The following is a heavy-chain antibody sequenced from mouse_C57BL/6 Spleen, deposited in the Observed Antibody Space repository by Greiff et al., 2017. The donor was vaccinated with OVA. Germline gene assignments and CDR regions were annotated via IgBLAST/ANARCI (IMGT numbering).Heavy chain of an antibody. V-gene: IGHV1-82*01. CDR1: GYAFSSSW. J-gene: IGHJ2*01. CDR3: ARSDSSGYPYFDY. CDR2: IYPGDGDT. Sequence: VQLQQSGPELVKPGASVKISCKASGYAFSSSWMNWVKQRPGKGLEWIGRIYPGDGDTNYNGKFKGKATLTADKSSSTAYMQLSSLTSEDSAIYFGARSDSSGYPYFDYWGQGTTLTVSS. D-gene: IGHD3-2*02.